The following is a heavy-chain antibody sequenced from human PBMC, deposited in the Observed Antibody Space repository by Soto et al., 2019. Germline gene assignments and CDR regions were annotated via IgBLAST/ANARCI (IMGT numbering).Heavy chain of an antibody. CDR2: TNAGNGNT. J-gene: IGHJ4*02. V-gene: IGHV1-3*01. CDR3: ARDQIVSGVFTRIWDS. CDR1: GYTLNNYA. D-gene: IGHD3-3*02. Sequence: ASVKVSCKASGYTLNNYAMQWVRQAPGQRLEWMGWTNAGNGNTKYSQKFQGRVTITRDTSASTAYMELSSLRSEDTAVYYCARDQIVSGVFTRIWDSWGPGTLVTVS.